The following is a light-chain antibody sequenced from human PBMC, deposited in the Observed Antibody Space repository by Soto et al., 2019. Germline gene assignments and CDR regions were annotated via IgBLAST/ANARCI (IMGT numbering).Light chain of an antibody. Sequence: QSVLTQPASVSGSPGQSITISCTGTSSDGGGYNYVSWYQQHPGKAPKLMIYEVINRPSGVSYRFSGSKSGNTASLTISGLQAEDEADYYCSSYTTTNTYVFGTGTKVTVL. J-gene: IGLJ1*01. CDR2: EVI. CDR1: SSDGGGYNY. CDR3: SSYTTTNTYV. V-gene: IGLV2-14*01.